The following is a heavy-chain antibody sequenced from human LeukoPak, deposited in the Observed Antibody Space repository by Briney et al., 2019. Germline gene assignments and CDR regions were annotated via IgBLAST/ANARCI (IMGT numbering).Heavy chain of an antibody. V-gene: IGHV4-61*02. CDR1: GGSISSGSYY. CDR2: IYSSGST. J-gene: IGHJ3*02. CDR3: ARLFIVGSTMNAFDI. Sequence: SETLSLTCTVSGGSISSGSYYWSWLRQPAGKGLEWIGRIYSSGSTNYNPSLQSRVTMSFDRSKKQFSLNLTSVTAADTAVYYCARLFIVGSTMNAFDIWGQGTMVIVSS. D-gene: IGHD1-26*01.